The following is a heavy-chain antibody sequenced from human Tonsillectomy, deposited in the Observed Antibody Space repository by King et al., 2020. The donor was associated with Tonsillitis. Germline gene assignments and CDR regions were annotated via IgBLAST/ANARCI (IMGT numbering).Heavy chain of an antibody. CDR2: IIPIFGTA. J-gene: IGHJ4*02. CDR1: GGTFSSYA. Sequence: QLVQSGAEVKKPGSSVKVSCKASGGTFSSYAISWVRQAPGQGLEWMGGIIPIFGTANYAQQFQGRVTITADESTSTPYMELSSLRSEDTAMYYCAIRRQSSRFSYSFDYWGQGTLVTVSS. CDR3: AIRRQSSRFSYSFDY. V-gene: IGHV1-69*01. D-gene: IGHD6-13*01.